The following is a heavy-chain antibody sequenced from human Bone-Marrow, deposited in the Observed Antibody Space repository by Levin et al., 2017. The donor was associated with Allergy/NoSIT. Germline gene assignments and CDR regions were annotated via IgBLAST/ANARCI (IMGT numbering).Heavy chain of an antibody. J-gene: IGHJ5*02. CDR1: GFNFMNYG. V-gene: IGHV1-18*01. D-gene: IGHD6-19*01. CDR3: ARGGSAGFTVPGRWFDP. CDR2: INGYNVNT. Sequence: ASVKVSCKTSGFNFMNYGVTWVRQVPGQGLEWMGWINGYNVNTDYARKFQGRFTMTTDSSTNTTYMELRSLKSDDTAVYYCARGGSAGFTVPGRWFDPWGQGTLVTVSS.